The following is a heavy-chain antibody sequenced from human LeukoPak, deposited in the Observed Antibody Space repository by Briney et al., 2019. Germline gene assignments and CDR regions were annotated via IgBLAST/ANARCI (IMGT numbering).Heavy chain of an antibody. Sequence: SGPTLVNPTQTLTLTCTFSGFSLSASGVGVGWIRQPPGNALEWLALIYWDDDKHYSPSLKSKLTITKVTSKNQVVLTMTNVDPVDTATCFCAHRGTAGGSFDYWGQGTLVTVSS. V-gene: IGHV2-5*02. D-gene: IGHD6-13*01. CDR2: IYWDDDK. J-gene: IGHJ4*02. CDR1: GFSLSASGVG. CDR3: AHRGTAGGSFDY.